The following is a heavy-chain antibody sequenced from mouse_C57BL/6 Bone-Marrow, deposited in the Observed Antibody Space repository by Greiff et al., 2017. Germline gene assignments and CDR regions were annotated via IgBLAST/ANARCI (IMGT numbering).Heavy chain of an antibody. J-gene: IGHJ4*01. CDR1: GYTFTDHI. D-gene: IGHD1-1*01. Sequence: VQLQQSGAELASPGASVTLSCKASGYTFTDHIMNWVKKRPGQGLEWIGRISPVSGETNYNQKFMGKATFSVDRSSSTVYMVLNSLTSEDPAVYYCGRNITTVVAPGAMDNWGQGTSVTVSS. CDR2: ISPVSGET. CDR3: GRNITTVVAPGAMDN. V-gene: IGHV1-11*01.